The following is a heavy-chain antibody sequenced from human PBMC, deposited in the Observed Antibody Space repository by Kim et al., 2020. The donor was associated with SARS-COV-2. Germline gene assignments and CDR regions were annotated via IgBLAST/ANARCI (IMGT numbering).Heavy chain of an antibody. CDR3: ARGPVGGWFRYGLDV. Sequence: GGSLRLSCAASGFTFRNYDFHWVRQAAGKGLEWVSAIGTLSDTFYGGSVKGRFTISRDNDKNSFYLQMNSLGRGDTAVYYCARGPVGGWFRYGLDVWGRGTTVAVSS. CDR2: IGTLSDT. D-gene: IGHD3-10*01. V-gene: IGHV3-13*01. CDR1: GFTFRNYD. J-gene: IGHJ6*02.